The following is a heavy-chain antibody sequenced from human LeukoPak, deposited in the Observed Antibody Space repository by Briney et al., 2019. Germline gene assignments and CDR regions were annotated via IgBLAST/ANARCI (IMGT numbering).Heavy chain of an antibody. V-gene: IGHV3-53*01. J-gene: IGHJ4*02. CDR1: GFSVSTNS. D-gene: IGHD3-10*01. CDR3: ARGYGSGSLAFDC. CDR2: IYTSGNT. Sequence: GGSLRLSCAASGFSVSTNSMSWVRQAPGKGLEWVSVIYTSGNTNSADSVKGRFTISRDTSKNTVFLQMNSLRAEDTAVYDCARGYGSGSLAFDCWGQGTLVTVSS.